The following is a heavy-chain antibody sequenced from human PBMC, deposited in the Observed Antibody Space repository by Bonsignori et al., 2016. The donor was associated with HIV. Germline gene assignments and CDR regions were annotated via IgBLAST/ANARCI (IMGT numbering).Heavy chain of an antibody. V-gene: IGHV1-8*02. D-gene: IGHD4-17*01. CDR2: INPNSGNA. Sequence: ASVKVSCKASGYTFGNYDINWVRQAPGQGLEWMGWINPNSGNAGSAQKFQGRVTLTRDTSINTVYMELSSLKSEDTAIYYCAREGEGDSYYGSLDVWGKGTPVTVSS. J-gene: IGHJ6*04. CDR1: GYTFGNYD. CDR3: AREGEGDSYYGSLDV.